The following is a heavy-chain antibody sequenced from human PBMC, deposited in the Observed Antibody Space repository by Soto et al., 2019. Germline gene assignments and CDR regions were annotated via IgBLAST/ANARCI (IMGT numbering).Heavy chain of an antibody. V-gene: IGHV3-21*01. J-gene: IGHJ3*02. Sequence: GGSLRLSCAASGFTFSSYSMNWVRQAPGKGLEWVSSISSSSSYIYYADSVKGRFTISRDNAKNSLYLQMNSLRAEDTAVYYCARCLLGVVRRPDDAFDIWGQGTMVTVSS. D-gene: IGHD3-3*01. CDR3: ARCLLGVVRRPDDAFDI. CDR1: GFTFSSYS. CDR2: ISSSSSYI.